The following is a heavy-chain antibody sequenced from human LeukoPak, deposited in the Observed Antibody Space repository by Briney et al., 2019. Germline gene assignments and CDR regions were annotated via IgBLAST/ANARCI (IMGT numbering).Heavy chain of an antibody. J-gene: IGHJ3*02. CDR2: INPDSGDT. CDR3: ARDGHYPNAFDS. CDR1: GYTFTGHY. Sequence: ASVKVSCKASGYTFTGHYIHWVRPARGQGLEWMGWINPDSGDTYSAQKLKGRVTMTRDTSTSTVYMELYSLRSDDTALYYCARDGHYPNAFDSWGRGTMVTVSS. V-gene: IGHV1-2*02. D-gene: IGHD3-10*01.